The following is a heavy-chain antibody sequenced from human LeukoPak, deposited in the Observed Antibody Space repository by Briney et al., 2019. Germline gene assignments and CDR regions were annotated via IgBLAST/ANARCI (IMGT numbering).Heavy chain of an antibody. Sequence: WGSLRLSSAASGFTFSSYEMNWVRQAPGKGLEWVSYISSSGSTIYYADSVKGRFTISRDNAKNSLYLQMNSLRAEDTAVYYCARDKVENYFDYWGQGTLVTVSS. CDR2: ISSSGSTI. CDR1: GFTFSSYE. J-gene: IGHJ4*02. CDR3: ARDKVENYFDY. V-gene: IGHV3-48*03.